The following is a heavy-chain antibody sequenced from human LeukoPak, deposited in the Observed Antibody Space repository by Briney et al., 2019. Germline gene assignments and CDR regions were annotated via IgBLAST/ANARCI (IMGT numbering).Heavy chain of an antibody. D-gene: IGHD3-10*01. V-gene: IGHV4-61*02. CDR2: IYTSGST. CDR3: ARTFYGSGTRGFDY. CDR1: GGSISSGSYY. J-gene: IGHJ4*02. Sequence: TSSQTLSLTCTVSGGSISSGSYYWSWIRQPAGKGLEWIGRIYTSGSTNYNPSLKSRVTISVDTSKNQFSLKLSSVTAADTAVYYCARTFYGSGTRGFDYWGQGTLVTVSS.